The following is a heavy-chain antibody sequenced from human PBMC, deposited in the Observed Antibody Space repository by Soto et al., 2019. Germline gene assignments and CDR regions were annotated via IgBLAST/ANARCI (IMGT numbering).Heavy chain of an antibody. CDR1: GFTLIDFA. Sequence: QVQLVVSGGGVVQPGRSLRLSCSASGFTLIDFAMHWVRQAPGKGLEWVAVISYDGTKEYFADTARGRFTISRDNSNNTLFLQMTNLRPYDTAVYYCARPVGDYYPDFDYWGQGTLVTVSS. CDR2: ISYDGTKE. V-gene: IGHV3-30-3*01. J-gene: IGHJ4*02. D-gene: IGHD4-17*01. CDR3: ARPVGDYYPDFDY.